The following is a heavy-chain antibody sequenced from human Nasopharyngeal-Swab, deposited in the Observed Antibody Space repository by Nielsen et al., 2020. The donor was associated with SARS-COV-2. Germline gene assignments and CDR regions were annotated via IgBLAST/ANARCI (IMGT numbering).Heavy chain of an antibody. D-gene: IGHD6-19*01. CDR2: IYTSGST. CDR3: ARVAAVAGTGAEYYFDY. Sequence: SEILSLTCTVSGGSISSYYWSWIRQPAGKGLEWIGRIYTSGSTNYNPSLKSRVTMSVDTSKNQFSLKLSSVTAADTAVYYCARVAAVAGTGAEYYFDYWGQGTLVTVSS. V-gene: IGHV4-4*07. J-gene: IGHJ4*02. CDR1: GGSISSYY.